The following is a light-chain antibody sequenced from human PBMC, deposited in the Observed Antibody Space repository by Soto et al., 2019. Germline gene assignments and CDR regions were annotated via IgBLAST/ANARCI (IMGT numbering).Light chain of an antibody. J-gene: IGKJ5*01. CDR3: KQYNNRPIT. CDR1: QSVGRD. CDR2: GAY. V-gene: IGKV3-15*01. Sequence: EIVMTQSPATLSVSPGEGATLSCRASQSVGRDLAWYQQKPGQAHRLLIYGAYTRATGIPARFSGSGSGTEFTLTIRSLQSEDFALYYCKQYNNRPITFGQGTRLENK.